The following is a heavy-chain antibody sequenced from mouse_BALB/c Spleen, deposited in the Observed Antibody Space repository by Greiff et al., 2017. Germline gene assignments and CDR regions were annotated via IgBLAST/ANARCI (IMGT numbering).Heavy chain of an antibody. CDR3: ARITTVGFAY. CDR2: IDPENGNT. V-gene: IGHV14-1*02. J-gene: IGHJ3*01. CDR1: GFNIKDYY. Sequence: EVQLQESGAELVRPGALVKLSCKASGFNIKDYYMHWVKPRPEQGLEWIGWIDPENGNTIYDPKFQGKASITADTSSNTAYLQLSSLTSEDTAVYYCARITTVGFAYWGQGTLVTVSA. D-gene: IGHD1-1*01.